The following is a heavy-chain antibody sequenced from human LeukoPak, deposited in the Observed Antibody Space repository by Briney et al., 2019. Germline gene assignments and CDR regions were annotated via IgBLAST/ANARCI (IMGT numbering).Heavy chain of an antibody. D-gene: IGHD6-13*01. V-gene: IGHV4-34*01. J-gene: IGHJ6*03. CDR1: GGSFSGYY. CDR2: INHSGST. CDR3: ARDGRQQLSYYYYHYMDV. Sequence: SETLSLTCAVYGGSFSGYYWSWIRQPPGKGLEWIGEINHSGSTNYNPSLKSRVTISVDTSKNQFSLKLSSVTAADTAVYYCARDGRQQLSYYYYHYMDVWGKGTTVTVSS.